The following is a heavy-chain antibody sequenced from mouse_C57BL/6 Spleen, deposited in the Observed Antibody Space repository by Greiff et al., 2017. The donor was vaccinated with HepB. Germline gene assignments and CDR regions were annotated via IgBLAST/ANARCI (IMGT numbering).Heavy chain of an antibody. Sequence: QVQLQQSGAELVRPGASVTLSCKASGYTFTDYEMHWVKQTPVHGLEWIGAIDPETGGTAYNQKFKGKAILTADKSSSTAYMELSSLTSADSAVYYCTRWGAWFAYWGQGTLVTVSA. J-gene: IGHJ3*01. CDR3: TRWGAWFAY. V-gene: IGHV1-15*01. CDR2: IDPETGGT. CDR1: GYTFTDYE.